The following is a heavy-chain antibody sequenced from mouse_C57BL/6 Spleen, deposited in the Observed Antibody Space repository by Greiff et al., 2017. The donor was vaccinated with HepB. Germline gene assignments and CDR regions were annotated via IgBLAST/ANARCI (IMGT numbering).Heavy chain of an antibody. J-gene: IGHJ4*01. Sequence: EVKLMESGGGLVQPGGSLKLSCAASGFTFSDYYMYWVRQTPENRLEWVAYISNGGGSTYYTDTVKGRFTISRDNAKNTLYLRMSRLKSEDTAMYYCARHRGAMDYWGQGTSVNVSS. CDR1: GFTFSDYY. CDR2: ISNGGGST. CDR3: ARHRGAMDY. V-gene: IGHV5-12*01.